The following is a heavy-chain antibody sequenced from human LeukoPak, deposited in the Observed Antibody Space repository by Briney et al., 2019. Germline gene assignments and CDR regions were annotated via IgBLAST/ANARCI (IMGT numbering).Heavy chain of an antibody. Sequence: GGSLRLSCAASGFTFSSYSMNWVRQAPGKGLEWVSYISSSSSTIYYADSVKGRFTISRDNAKNSLYLQMNSLRAEDTAVYYCARGSGSYFIDYWGQGTLVTVSS. J-gene: IGHJ4*02. CDR1: GFTFSSYS. CDR3: ARGSGSYFIDY. CDR2: ISSSSSTI. V-gene: IGHV3-48*04. D-gene: IGHD1-26*01.